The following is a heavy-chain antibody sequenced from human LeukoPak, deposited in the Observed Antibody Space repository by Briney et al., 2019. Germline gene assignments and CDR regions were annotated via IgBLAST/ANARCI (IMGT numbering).Heavy chain of an antibody. CDR2: INEDGSTT. CDR1: GFTFSSNW. D-gene: IGHD1-26*01. CDR3: VRDLGGRSGH. V-gene: IGHV3-74*01. J-gene: IGHJ4*02. Sequence: GGSLRLSCAASGFTFSSNWMHWVRQAPGKGPVWVSRINEDGSTTNYADSVKGRSTIFRDNAKNTLYLQMNSLRAEDTAVYYCVRDLGGRSGHWGQGTLVTVSS.